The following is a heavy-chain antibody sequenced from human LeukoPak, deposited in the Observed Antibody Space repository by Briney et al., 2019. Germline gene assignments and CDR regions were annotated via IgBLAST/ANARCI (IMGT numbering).Heavy chain of an antibody. CDR2: IYYSGST. CDR3: ARDHGTSAPFDY. V-gene: IGHV4-59*01. CDR1: VGSISIYY. J-gene: IGHJ4*02. Sequence: SETLSLTCTVSVGSISIYYWSRIRQPPGKGLEWIGDIYYSGSTNYNPSLQSRVTKSVDTSKNQFSLKLSSVTAADTAVYYCARDHGTSAPFDYWGQGTLVTVSS. D-gene: IGHD2-2*01.